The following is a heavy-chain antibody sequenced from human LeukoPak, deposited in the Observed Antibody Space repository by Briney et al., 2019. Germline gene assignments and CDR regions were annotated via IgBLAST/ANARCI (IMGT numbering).Heavy chain of an antibody. CDR2: IIPILGIA. V-gene: IGHV1-69*04. Sequence: SVKVSCKASGGTFSSYAISWVRQAPGQGLEWMGRIIPILGIANYAQKFQGRVTITADKSTSTAYMELSSLRSDDTAVYYCARDLHDIVVVVAASSFDYWGQGTLVTVSS. CDR3: ARDLHDIVVVVAASSFDY. D-gene: IGHD2-15*01. CDR1: GGTFSSYA. J-gene: IGHJ4*02.